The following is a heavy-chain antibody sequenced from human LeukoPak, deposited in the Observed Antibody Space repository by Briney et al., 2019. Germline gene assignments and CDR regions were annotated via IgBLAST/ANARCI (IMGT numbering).Heavy chain of an antibody. J-gene: IGHJ4*02. Sequence: ASVKVSCKASGYPFIGNYIHWVRQAPGQGLEWMGWINAGNGNTKYSQKFQGRVTITRDTSASTAYMELSSLRSEDTAVYYCARELEAYCGGDCNSDYWGQGTLVTVSS. D-gene: IGHD2-21*02. CDR1: GYPFIGNY. CDR3: ARELEAYCGGDCNSDY. V-gene: IGHV1-3*01. CDR2: INAGNGNT.